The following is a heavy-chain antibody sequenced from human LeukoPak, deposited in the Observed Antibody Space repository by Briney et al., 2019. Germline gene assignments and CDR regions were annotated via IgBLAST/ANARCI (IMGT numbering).Heavy chain of an antibody. CDR2: IYYSGST. D-gene: IGHD3-22*01. CDR3: ARGGYYDSSGYYYH. Sequence: SQTLSLTCTVSGGSISSGDYYWSWIRQPPGKGLEWIGFIYYSGSTSYNPSLKSRVTISLDTSKNYFSLKLTSVTAADTAMYYCARGGYYDSSGYYYHWGQGTLVTVSS. J-gene: IGHJ5*02. CDR1: GGSISSGDYY. V-gene: IGHV4-30-4*08.